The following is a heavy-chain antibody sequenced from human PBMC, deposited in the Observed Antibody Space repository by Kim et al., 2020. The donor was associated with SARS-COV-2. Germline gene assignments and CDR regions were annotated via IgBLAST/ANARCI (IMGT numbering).Heavy chain of an antibody. CDR1: GFTFSTYN. J-gene: IGHJ4*02. Sequence: GGSLRLSCAASGFTFSTYNMHWVRQAPGKGLEWVAVIWYDGSNKFYADSVKGRFTISRDNSKNAVYLQMNSLRADDTAVYFCAKDGVYNGSGNYYSVHWGQGTLVAVCS. D-gene: IGHD3-10*01. V-gene: IGHV3-33*06. CDR3: AKDGVYNGSGNYYSVH. CDR2: IWYDGSNK.